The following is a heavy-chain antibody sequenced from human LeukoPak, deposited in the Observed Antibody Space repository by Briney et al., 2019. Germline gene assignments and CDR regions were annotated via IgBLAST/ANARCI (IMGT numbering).Heavy chain of an antibody. CDR1: GGSFSGYY. CDR2: INHSGST. Sequence: SETLSLTCAVYGGSFSGYYWSWIRQPPGKGLEWIGEINHSGSTNYNPSLKSRVAISVDTSKNQFSLKLSPVTAADTAVYYCARRDSSGYYYDSYYYMDVWGKGTTVTVSS. V-gene: IGHV4-34*01. D-gene: IGHD3-22*01. J-gene: IGHJ6*03. CDR3: ARRDSSGYYYDSYYYMDV.